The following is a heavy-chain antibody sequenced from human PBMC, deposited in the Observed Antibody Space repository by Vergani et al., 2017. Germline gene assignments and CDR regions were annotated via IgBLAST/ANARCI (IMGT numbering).Heavy chain of an antibody. Sequence: EVHLVESGGGLVQPGRSLRLSCVASGGNIDFSAMHWVRQAPGKGLEWVSGVSWNSDNIQYADSVKGRFTISRDNAKNSLYLQVNSLRAEDTALYYCARGANLVLEPAAMALDMWGQGTMVTVSS. CDR1: GGNIDFSA. V-gene: IGHV3-9*01. D-gene: IGHD2-2*01. CDR3: ARGANLVLEPAAMALDM. J-gene: IGHJ3*02. CDR2: VSWNSDNI.